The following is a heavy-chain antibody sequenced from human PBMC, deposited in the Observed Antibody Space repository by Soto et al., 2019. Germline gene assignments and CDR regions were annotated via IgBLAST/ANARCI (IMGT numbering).Heavy chain of an antibody. Sequence: QVQLVQSGAEVKKPGASVKVSCKASGYSFTSYSMHWVRQAPGQRLEWLGWINAGSGYTTYSQKFQGRVTLTRDTSATTAYMELSSLRSEDTAVYYCACGLPGYFDNWGQGSLVTVSS. D-gene: IGHD4-17*01. J-gene: IGHJ4*02. CDR2: INAGSGYT. CDR3: ACGLPGYFDN. V-gene: IGHV1-3*01. CDR1: GYSFTSYS.